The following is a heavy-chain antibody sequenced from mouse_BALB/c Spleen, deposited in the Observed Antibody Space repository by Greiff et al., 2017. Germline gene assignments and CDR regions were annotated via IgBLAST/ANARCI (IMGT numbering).Heavy chain of an antibody. V-gene: IGHV14-3*02. CDR3: ARTDDYGGHYAMDY. CDR2: IDPANGNT. J-gene: IGHJ4*01. CDR1: GFNIKDTY. D-gene: IGHD2-4*01. Sequence: EVQLQHSGAELVKPGASVKLSCTASGFNIKDTYMHWVKQRPEQGLEWIGRIDPANGNTKYDPKFQGKATITADTSSNTAYLQLSSLTSEDTAVYYFARTDDYGGHYAMDYWGQGTSVTVSS.